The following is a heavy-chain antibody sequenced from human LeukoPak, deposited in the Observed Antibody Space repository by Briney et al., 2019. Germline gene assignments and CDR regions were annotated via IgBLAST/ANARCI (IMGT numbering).Heavy chain of an antibody. Sequence: GESLKISCKGSGYSFTNYWIGWVRQMPGKGLEWMVIINPGDSVTRYSPSCQGQVTISADKSISTAYLQWSSLRASDTAVYYCARDSGNNAAAAFDIWGQGAMVTVSS. J-gene: IGHJ3*02. V-gene: IGHV5-51*01. D-gene: IGHD4-23*01. CDR1: GYSFTNYW. CDR3: ARDSGNNAAAAFDI. CDR2: INPGDSVT.